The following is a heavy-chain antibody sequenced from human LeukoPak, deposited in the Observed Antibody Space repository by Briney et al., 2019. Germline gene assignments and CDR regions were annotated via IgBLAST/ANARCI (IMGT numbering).Heavy chain of an antibody. CDR3: ARGRYSSSYYYYGMDV. CDR2: IYSGGST. D-gene: IGHD6-13*01. Sequence: PGGSLRLSCAASGFTVSSNYMSWVRQAPGKGLEWVSVIYSGGSTYYADSVKGRFTISRDNSKNTLYLQMNSLRAEDTAVYYCARGRYSSSYYYYGMDVWGQGTTVTVSS. CDR1: GFTVSSNY. V-gene: IGHV3-66*01. J-gene: IGHJ6*02.